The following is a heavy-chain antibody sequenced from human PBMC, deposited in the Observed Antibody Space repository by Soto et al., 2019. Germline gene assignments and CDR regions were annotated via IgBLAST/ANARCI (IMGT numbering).Heavy chain of an antibody. D-gene: IGHD2-15*01. V-gene: IGHV1-18*04. CDR3: ARVRGYCSGGSCYWAAFDI. J-gene: IGHJ3*02. CDR2: ISAYNGNT. Sequence: QVQLVQSGAEVKKPGASVKVSCKASGYTFTSYGISWVRQAPGQGLEWLGWISAYNGNTNNAQKLQGRVTMTTDTSTSTAHMELRSLRSDDTAVYYCARVRGYCSGGSCYWAAFDIGGQGTMVTVSS. CDR1: GYTFTSYG.